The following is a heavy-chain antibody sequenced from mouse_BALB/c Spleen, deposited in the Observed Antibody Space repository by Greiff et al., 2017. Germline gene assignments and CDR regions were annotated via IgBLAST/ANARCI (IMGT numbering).Heavy chain of an antibody. V-gene: IGHV1-7*01. J-gene: IGHJ4*01. D-gene: IGHD4-1*01. Sequence: QVQLQQSGAELAKPGASVKMSCKASGYTFTSYWMHWVKQRPGQGLEWIGYINPSTGYTEYNQKFKDKATLTADKSSSTAYMQLSSLTSEDSAVYYCELGPYAMDYWGQGTSVTVSS. CDR1: GYTFTSYW. CDR3: ELGPYAMDY. CDR2: INPSTGYT.